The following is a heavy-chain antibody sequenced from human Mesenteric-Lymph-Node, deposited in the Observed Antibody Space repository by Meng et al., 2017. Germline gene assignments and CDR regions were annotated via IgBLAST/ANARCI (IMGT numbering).Heavy chain of an antibody. CDR2: IIPIFGTA. Sequence: SVKVSCKASGGTFSSYAISWVRQAPGQGLEWMGGIIPIFGTANYAQKLQGRVTMTTDTSTSTAYMELRSLRSDDTAVYYCARNVIYKQPLYYYGMDVWGQGTTVTVSS. V-gene: IGHV1-69*05. CDR1: GGTFSSYA. CDR3: ARNVIYKQPLYYYGMDV. D-gene: IGHD2-21*01. J-gene: IGHJ6*02.